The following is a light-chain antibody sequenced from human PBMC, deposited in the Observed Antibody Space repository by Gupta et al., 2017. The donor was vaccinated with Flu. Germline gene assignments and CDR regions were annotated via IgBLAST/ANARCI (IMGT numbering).Light chain of an antibody. J-gene: IGLJ2*01. CDR3: QVWDSSTNHVV. CDR2: DDS. CDR1: NIGTRS. Sequence: GGNNIGTRSVHWYQQKPGQAPILVVYDDSDRPSGIPERFSGSNYGNTATLPISRVEAGDEADYYCQVWDSSTNHVVFGGGTKLTVL. V-gene: IGLV3-21*02.